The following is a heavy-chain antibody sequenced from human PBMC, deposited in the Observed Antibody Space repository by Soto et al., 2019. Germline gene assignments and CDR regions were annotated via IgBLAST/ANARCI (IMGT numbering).Heavy chain of an antibody. V-gene: IGHV3-33*05. Sequence: PGGSLRLSCAASGFTFSSYGMHWVRQAPGKGLEWVAVISYDGSNKYYADSVKGRFTISRDNSKNTLYLQMNSLRAEDTAIYYCARGSAFIGIDYWGQGTPVTVYS. D-gene: IGHD1-26*01. CDR3: ARGSAFIGIDY. J-gene: IGHJ4*02. CDR2: ISYDGSNK. CDR1: GFTFSSYG.